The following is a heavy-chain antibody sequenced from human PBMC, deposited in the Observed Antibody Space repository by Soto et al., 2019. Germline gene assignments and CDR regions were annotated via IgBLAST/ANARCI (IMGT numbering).Heavy chain of an antibody. Sequence: EVQLVESGGGLVQPGGSLRLSCAASGFTFSSYSMNWVRQAPGKGLEWVSYISSSSSTIYYADSVKGRFTISRDNAKNSXXLQMNSMRDEDTAVYYCAREYYYDSSGYLLDAFDIWGQGTMVTVSS. V-gene: IGHV3-48*02. D-gene: IGHD3-22*01. CDR3: AREYYYDSSGYLLDAFDI. J-gene: IGHJ3*02. CDR2: ISSSSSTI. CDR1: GFTFSSYS.